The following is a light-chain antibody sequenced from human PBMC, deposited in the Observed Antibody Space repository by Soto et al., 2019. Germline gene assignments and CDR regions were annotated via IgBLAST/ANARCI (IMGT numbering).Light chain of an antibody. CDR3: CSYAGSRTYV. Sequence: QSVLTQPASVSGSPGQSITISCTGTSSDVGSYNLVSWYQQHPGKAPKLMIYEGSKRPSGVSDRFSGFKSGNPASLTISGLQAEDEADYYCCSYAGSRTYVFGTGTKLTVL. J-gene: IGLJ1*01. CDR2: EGS. V-gene: IGLV2-23*01. CDR1: SSDVGSYNL.